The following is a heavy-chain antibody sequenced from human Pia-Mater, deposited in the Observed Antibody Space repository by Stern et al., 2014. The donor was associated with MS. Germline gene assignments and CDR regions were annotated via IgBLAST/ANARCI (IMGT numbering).Heavy chain of an antibody. Sequence: VQLVQSGVEVKKPGESLKISCEASGYRFSDNWIGWVRQMPGKGLEWIGMIYPGDSDSRSNPSVQGQVTISADQSTNTALPQGDSLKASDTAIYYCARHQSTLVNWFDTWGQGTPVTVSS. D-gene: IGHD2-21*01. V-gene: IGHV5-51*01. CDR2: IYPGDSDS. CDR3: ARHQSTLVNWFDT. CDR1: GYRFSDNW. J-gene: IGHJ5*02.